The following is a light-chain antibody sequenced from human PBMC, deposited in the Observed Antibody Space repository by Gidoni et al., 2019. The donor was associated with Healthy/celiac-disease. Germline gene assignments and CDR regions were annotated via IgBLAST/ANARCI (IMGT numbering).Light chain of an antibody. V-gene: IGKV1-5*03. J-gene: IGKJ3*01. CDR1: QSISSW. Sequence: DIQMTQSPSTLSASVGDRVTITCRASQSISSWLAWYQQKPGKDPKLLIYKASSLESGVPSRFSGSGSGTEFTLTISSLQPDDFATYYCQQYNSYSGVTFXPXTKVDIK. CDR2: KAS. CDR3: QQYNSYSGVT.